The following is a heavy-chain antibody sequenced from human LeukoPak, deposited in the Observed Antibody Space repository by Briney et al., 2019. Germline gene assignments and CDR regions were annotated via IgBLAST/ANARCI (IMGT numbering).Heavy chain of an antibody. CDR3: ARTREQWQVLDY. CDR1: GFSFGSYG. CDR2: ISHEGSNR. V-gene: IGHV3-30*03. Sequence: GGSLRLSCAASGFSFGSYGIHWVRQAPGKGLEWVAVISHEGSNRYHSDSVRGRFTIFRDNSKNMVYLQMNSLRVEDTAVYYCARTREQWQVLDYWGQGTLVTVSS. J-gene: IGHJ4*02. D-gene: IGHD6-19*01.